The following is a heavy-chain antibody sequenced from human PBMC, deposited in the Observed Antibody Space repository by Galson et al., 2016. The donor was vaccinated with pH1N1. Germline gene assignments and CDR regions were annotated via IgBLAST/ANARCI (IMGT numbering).Heavy chain of an antibody. CDR3: AKTVGSTLGH. CDR2: ISNDALTT. J-gene: IGHJ4*02. Sequence: SLRLSCATSGFTFSSNAMSWVRQAPGKGLEWISTISNDALTTYHADSVKGRFTISRDNSKKTAYLQMNTLSAEDTAVYFCAKTVGSTLGHWGQGTLVTVSS. D-gene: IGHD2-15*01. V-gene: IGHV3-23*01. CDR1: GFTFSSNA.